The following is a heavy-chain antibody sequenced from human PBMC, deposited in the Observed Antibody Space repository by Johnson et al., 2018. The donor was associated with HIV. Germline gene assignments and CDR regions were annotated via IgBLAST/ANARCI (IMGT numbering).Heavy chain of an antibody. J-gene: IGHJ3*01. D-gene: IGHD1-20*01. V-gene: IGHV3-25*04. CDR3: AREGGYNWNAVGFRDVFDV. Sequence: QLMESGGGVVQPGRSLRLSCAASGFTFSSYYMNCVRQAPGNGLELVGQINPNGGNTYLKDSGKDRFNTSRDNAKNSLYLQMNSLRAEDTALYYCAREGGYNWNAVGFRDVFDVWGQGTMVTVSS. CDR1: GFTFSSYY. CDR2: INPNGGNT.